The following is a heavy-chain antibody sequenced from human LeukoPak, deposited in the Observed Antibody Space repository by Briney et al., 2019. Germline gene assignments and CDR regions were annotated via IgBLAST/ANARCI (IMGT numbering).Heavy chain of an antibody. CDR2: INPNGGGT. Sequence: ASVKVSCKASGYTFTGYYMHWVRQAPGQGLEWMGWINPNGGGTNYAQKFQGRVTMTRDTSISTAYMELSRLRSDDTAVYYCARGDSSGYYLLDYWGQGTLVTVSS. J-gene: IGHJ4*02. D-gene: IGHD3-22*01. CDR1: GYTFTGYY. CDR3: ARGDSSGYYLLDY. V-gene: IGHV1-2*02.